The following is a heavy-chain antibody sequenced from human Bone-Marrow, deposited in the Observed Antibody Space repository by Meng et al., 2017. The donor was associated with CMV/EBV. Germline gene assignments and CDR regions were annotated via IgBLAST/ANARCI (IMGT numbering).Heavy chain of an antibody. CDR2: INHSGDT. CDR3: ARDEEGILGH. J-gene: IGHJ4*02. D-gene: IGHD3-16*01. V-gene: IGHV4-34*01. Sequence: QVQLQQWGAGLLKPSETLSLTCAVYGGSFSGYYWSCIRQPPGKGLEWIGEINHSGDTNYNPSLKSRVTISLDMSKNQFSLNLKSVTAADTAVYFCARDEEGILGHWGQGTLVTVSS. CDR1: GGSFSGYY.